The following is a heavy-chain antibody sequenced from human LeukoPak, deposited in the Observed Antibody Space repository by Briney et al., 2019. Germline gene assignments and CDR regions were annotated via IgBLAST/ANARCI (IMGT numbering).Heavy chain of an antibody. CDR3: ARHYDILTGYYLDN. CDR1: GGSISTYY. D-gene: IGHD3-9*01. V-gene: IGHV4-59*01. Sequence: SETLSLTCTVSGGSISTYYWSWIRQPPGKGLEWIGYIYYSGTTSSNPSLKGRVTMSIDTSKNQVSLKLSSVTAADAAVYYCARHYDILTGYYLDNWGQGTLVSVSS. CDR2: IYYSGTT. J-gene: IGHJ4*02.